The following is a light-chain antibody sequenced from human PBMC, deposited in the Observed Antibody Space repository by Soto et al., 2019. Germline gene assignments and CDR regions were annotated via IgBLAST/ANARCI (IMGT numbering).Light chain of an antibody. Sequence: EIVMTQSPATLSVSPGERATLSCRASQSVSSNLAWYQQKPCQAPRLLIYGASTRATGIPARFSGSGSGTEFTLPISSLQSEDCAVYYCQQYNNWPPLTFGGGTKVEIK. J-gene: IGKJ4*01. V-gene: IGKV3-15*01. CDR2: GAS. CDR3: QQYNNWPPLT. CDR1: QSVSSN.